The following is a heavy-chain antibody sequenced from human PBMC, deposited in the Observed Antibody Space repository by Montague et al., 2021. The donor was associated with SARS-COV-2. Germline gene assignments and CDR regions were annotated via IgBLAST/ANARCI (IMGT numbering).Heavy chain of an antibody. CDR3: ARGWAFDP. CDR2: VYYNRDT. J-gene: IGHJ3*01. V-gene: IGHV4-59*08. CDR1: GGSTASHH. D-gene: IGHD6-19*01. Sequence: SETLSLTCTVSGGSTASHHWNWSRQSPGKRPEWIGYVYYNRDTKYNPSLQIRVTISIDTSANQFSLRLNSATVADTAAYFCARGWAFDPRGQGRVVTVSS.